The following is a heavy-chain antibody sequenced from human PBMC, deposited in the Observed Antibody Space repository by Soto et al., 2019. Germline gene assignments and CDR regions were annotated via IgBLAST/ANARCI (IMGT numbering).Heavy chain of an antibody. CDR2: IKQDGSEK. CDR1: GFTFSSYW. CDR3: ASRARRPSSQNANKHTQLNDAFDI. D-gene: IGHD1-1*01. V-gene: IGHV3-7*01. Sequence: HPGGSLRLSCAASGFTFSSYWMSWVRQAPGKGLEWVANIKQDGSEKYYVDSVKGRFTISRDNAKNSLYLQMNSLRAEDTAVYYCASRARRPSSQNANKHTQLNDAFDIWGQGTMVTVSS. J-gene: IGHJ3*02.